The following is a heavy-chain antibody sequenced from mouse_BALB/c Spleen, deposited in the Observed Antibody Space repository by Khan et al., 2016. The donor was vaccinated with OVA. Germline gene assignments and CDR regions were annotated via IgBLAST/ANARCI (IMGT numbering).Heavy chain of an antibody. J-gene: IGHJ3*01. D-gene: IGHD1-1*01. Sequence: VQLQESGAELAKPGASVKMSCKASGYTFTSYWMHWVKQRPGQGLEWIGYINPSTGYTEYNQKFKDKATLTADKSSSTAYMQLSSLTSEDSAVYYCANHGSSSAGFTYWGQGTLVTVSA. CDR2: INPSTGYT. CDR3: ANHGSSSAGFTY. V-gene: IGHV1-7*01. CDR1: GYTFTSYW.